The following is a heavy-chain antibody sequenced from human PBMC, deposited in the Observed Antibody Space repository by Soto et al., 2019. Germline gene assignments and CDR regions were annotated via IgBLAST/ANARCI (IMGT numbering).Heavy chain of an antibody. J-gene: IGHJ5*02. CDR2: IYWDDDK. CDR3: AHSLIGYYYDSSGSNWFDP. CDR1: GFSLSTSGVG. Sequence: QITLKESGPTLVKPTQTLTLTCTFSGFSLSTSGVGVGWIRQPPGKALEWLALIYWDDDKRYSPSLKSRLTIPKDTSKNQVVHTMTNMDPVDTATYYCAHSLIGYYYDSSGSNWFDPWGQGTLVTVSS. V-gene: IGHV2-5*02. D-gene: IGHD3-22*01.